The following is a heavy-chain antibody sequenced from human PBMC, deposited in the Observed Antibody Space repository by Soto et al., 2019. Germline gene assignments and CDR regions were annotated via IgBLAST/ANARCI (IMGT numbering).Heavy chain of an antibody. CDR3: VRLIGNSWLDS. D-gene: IGHD3-22*01. J-gene: IGHJ5*01. CDR2: TYYRSRWYF. V-gene: IGHV6-1*01. CDR1: GDSVSTNTAT. Sequence: SQTLSLTCDISGDSVSTNTATWDWIRQSPSRGLEWLGRTYYRSRWYFDYAVSVKSRITISPDISNNQVSLQLTSVTPDDTAIYYCVRLIGNSWLDSWGQGTQVTVSS.